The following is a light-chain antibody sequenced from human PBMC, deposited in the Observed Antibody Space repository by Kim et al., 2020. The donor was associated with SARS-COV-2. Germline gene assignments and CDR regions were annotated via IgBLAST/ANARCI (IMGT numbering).Light chain of an antibody. CDR3: QSADSSGTVV. CDR2: KDS. CDR1: PLPKQY. V-gene: IGLV3-25*03. J-gene: IGLJ2*01. Sequence: VSPGHTARIPCSGDPLPKQYAYWSPHKPGQAPLLVIYKDSERPSGIPERFSGSSSGTTVTLTISGVQAEDEADYYCQSADSSGTVVFGGGTQLTVL.